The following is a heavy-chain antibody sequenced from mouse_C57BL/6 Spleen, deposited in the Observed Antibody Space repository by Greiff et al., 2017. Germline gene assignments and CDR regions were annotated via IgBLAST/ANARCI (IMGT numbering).Heavy chain of an antibody. CDR2: IRNKANGYTT. J-gene: IGHJ1*03. CDR3: SRYKTMVEDWYFDV. D-gene: IGHD1-1*02. V-gene: IGHV7-3*01. Sequence: EVMLVESGGGLVQPGGSLSLSCAASGFSFPDYYMSWVRQPPGKALGWLGFIRNKANGYTTEYSASVKGRFTISRDNSQSILYLQMNALRAEDSATYYGSRYKTMVEDWYFDVWGTGTPVTVSS. CDR1: GFSFPDYY.